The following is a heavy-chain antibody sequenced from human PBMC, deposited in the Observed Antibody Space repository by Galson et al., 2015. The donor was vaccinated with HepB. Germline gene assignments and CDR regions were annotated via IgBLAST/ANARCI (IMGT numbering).Heavy chain of an antibody. D-gene: IGHD6-19*01. J-gene: IGHJ4*02. CDR2: INPTGGRT. CDR1: GYTFTSFN. CDR3: ARGSGIAVAGTFDY. V-gene: IGHV1-46*03. Sequence: SVKVSCKASGYTFTSFNMHWVRQAPGQGLEWMGIINPTGGRTTYAQKFQGRVTMTRDTSTSTVYMELSSLRSDDTAVYYCARGSGIAVAGTFDYWGQGTLVTVSS.